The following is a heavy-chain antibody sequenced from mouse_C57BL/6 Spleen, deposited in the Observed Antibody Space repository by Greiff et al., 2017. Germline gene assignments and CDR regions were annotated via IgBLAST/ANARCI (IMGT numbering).Heavy chain of an antibody. CDR2: ISSGSSTI. Sequence: EVHLVESGGGLVKPGGSLKLSCAASGFTFSDYGMHWVRQAPEKGLEWVAYISSGSSTIYYADTVKGRFTISRDNAKNTLFLQMTSLRSEDTAMYYCAREKGIYYYGSSYFDYWGQGTTLTVSS. V-gene: IGHV5-17*01. CDR1: GFTFSDYG. CDR3: AREKGIYYYGSSYFDY. J-gene: IGHJ2*01. D-gene: IGHD1-1*01.